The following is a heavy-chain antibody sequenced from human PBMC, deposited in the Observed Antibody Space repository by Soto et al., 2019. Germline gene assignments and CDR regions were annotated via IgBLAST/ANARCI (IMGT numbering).Heavy chain of an antibody. J-gene: IGHJ6*02. CDR1: GYTFTSYG. V-gene: IGHV1-18*04. CDR2: ISAYNGNT. Sequence: ASVKVSCKASGYTFTSYGISWVRQAPGQGLEWMGWISAYNGNTNYAQKLQGRVTISVDTSKNQFSLKLSSVTAADTAVYYCARVLRFPKGHYYYGMDVWGQGTTVTVSS. D-gene: IGHD3-3*01. CDR3: ARVLRFPKGHYYYGMDV.